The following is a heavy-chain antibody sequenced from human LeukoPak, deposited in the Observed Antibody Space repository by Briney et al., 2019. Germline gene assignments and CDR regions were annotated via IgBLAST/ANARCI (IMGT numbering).Heavy chain of an antibody. CDR1: GFTFSSYA. D-gene: IGHD5-18*01. J-gene: IGHJ2*01. V-gene: IGHV3-23*01. CDR2: ITGSGGST. Sequence: QTGGSLRLSCAASGFTFSSYAMSWVRQAPGKGLEWVSAITGSGGSTYYADSVKGRFTISRDNSKNTLYLQMNSLRAEDTAVYYCAKDTASSWWYFDLWGRGTLVTVSS. CDR3: AKDTASSWWYFDL.